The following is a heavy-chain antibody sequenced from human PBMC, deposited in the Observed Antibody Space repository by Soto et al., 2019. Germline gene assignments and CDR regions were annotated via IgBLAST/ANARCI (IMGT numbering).Heavy chain of an antibody. D-gene: IGHD2-15*01. CDR2: ISPYNDDT. V-gene: IGHV1-18*01. J-gene: IGHJ6*02. CDR1: GYTFTTYG. CDR3: AKRIGYCIGSRCYGMDV. Sequence: ASVKVSCKASGYTFTTYGISWVRQAPGLGLEWMGWISPYNDDTVYAQNLQGRVTMTTDTSARIAYMQLRSLTPDDTAVYYCAKRIGYCIGSRCYGMDVCGQGATVTVSS.